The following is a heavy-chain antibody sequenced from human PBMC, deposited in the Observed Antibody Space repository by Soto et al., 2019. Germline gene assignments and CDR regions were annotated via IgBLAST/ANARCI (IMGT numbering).Heavy chain of an antibody. D-gene: IGHD5-18*01. J-gene: IGHJ4*02. V-gene: IGHV4-39*01. CDR3: ERHRAWIQPLGPIDY. CDR2: IYYSGST. CDR1: GGSISSSSYY. Sequence: SETLSLTCTVSGGSISSSSYYWGWIRQPPGKGLEWIGSIYYSGSTYYNPSLKSRVTISVDTSKNQFSLKLSSVTAADTAVYYCERHRAWIQPLGPIDYWGQGPLVTVYS.